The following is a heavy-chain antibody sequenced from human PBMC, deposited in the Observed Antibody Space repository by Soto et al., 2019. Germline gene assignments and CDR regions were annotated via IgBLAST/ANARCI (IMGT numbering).Heavy chain of an antibody. D-gene: IGHD3-9*01. CDR1: GGTFSSYT. CDR3: AEKLYDILTGPPPAYGMDV. CDR2: IIPILGIA. V-gene: IGHV1-69*02. Sequence: SVKVSCKASGGTFSSYTISWVRQAPGQGLEWMGRIIPILGIANYAQKFQGRVTITADKSTSTAYMELSSLRSEDTAVYYCAEKLYDILTGPPPAYGMDVWGQGTTVTVSS. J-gene: IGHJ6*02.